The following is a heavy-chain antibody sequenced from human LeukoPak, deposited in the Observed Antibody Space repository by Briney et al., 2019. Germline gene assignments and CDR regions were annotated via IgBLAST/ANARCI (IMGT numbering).Heavy chain of an antibody. V-gene: IGHV3-23*01. D-gene: IGHD3-22*01. CDR3: AKDLDPYYYDSSGYYN. J-gene: IGHJ4*02. Sequence: GGSLRLSCAASGFTFSSYGLSWVRQAPGKGLEWVSAISGSGGSTYYADSVKGRFTISRDNSKNTLYLQMNSLRAEDTAVYYCAKDLDPYYYDSSGYYNWGQGTLVTVSS. CDR2: ISGSGGST. CDR1: GFTFSSYG.